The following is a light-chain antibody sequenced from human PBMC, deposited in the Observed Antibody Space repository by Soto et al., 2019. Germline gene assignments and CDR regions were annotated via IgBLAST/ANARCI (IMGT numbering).Light chain of an antibody. J-gene: IGLJ2*01. CDR1: NSNIGSNT. CDR2: SDN. CDR3: AAWDDSLRGRV. Sequence: QSVLTQPPSASGTPGQRVTISCSGSNSNIGSNTVSWYQQLPGTAPKSLIYSDNQRPSGVPDRISGSRSGTSASLAISGLQSDDEAEYYCAAWDDSLRGRVFGGGTKRPS. V-gene: IGLV1-44*01.